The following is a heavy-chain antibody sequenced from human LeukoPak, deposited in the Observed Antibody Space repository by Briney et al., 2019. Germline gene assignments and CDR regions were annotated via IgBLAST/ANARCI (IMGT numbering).Heavy chain of an antibody. J-gene: IGHJ2*01. CDR3: ATSTVAGYWYFDL. CDR1: GFTFSSFG. D-gene: IGHD6-19*01. Sequence: GGSLRLSCAASGFTFSSFGMHWVRQAPGMGLEWVAVIWYDGSNKYYADSVKGRFTISRDNSKNTLYLQMNSLRVEDTAVYYCATSTVAGYWYFDLWGRGTLVTVSS. CDR2: IWYDGSNK. V-gene: IGHV3-33*01.